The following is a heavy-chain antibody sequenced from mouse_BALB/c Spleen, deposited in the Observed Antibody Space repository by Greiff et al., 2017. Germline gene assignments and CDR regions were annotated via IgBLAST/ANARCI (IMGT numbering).Heavy chain of an antibody. Sequence: VQLKESGPGLVKPSQSLSLTCTVTGYSITSDYAWNWIRQFPGNKLEWMGYISYDGSNNYNPSLKNRISITRDTSKNQFFLKLNSVTTEDTATYYCARDGITTFRNWGQGTLVTVSA. CDR3: ARDGITTFRN. CDR1: GYSITSDYA. V-gene: IGHV3-6*02. D-gene: IGHD2-4*01. J-gene: IGHJ3*01. CDR2: ISYDGSN.